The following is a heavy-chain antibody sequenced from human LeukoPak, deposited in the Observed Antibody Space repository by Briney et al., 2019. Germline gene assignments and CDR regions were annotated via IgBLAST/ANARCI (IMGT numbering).Heavy chain of an antibody. CDR2: ISSNGGST. CDR1: GFTFSSYA. V-gene: IGHV3-64*02. CDR3: ARDGGDGYNLDY. D-gene: IGHD5-24*01. Sequence: PGGSLRLSCAASGFTFSSYAMHWVRQAPGKGLEYVSAISSNGGSTYYADSVKGRFTISRDNSKNTLYLQMGSLRAEDMAVHYCARDGGDGYNLDYWGQGTLVTVSS. J-gene: IGHJ4*02.